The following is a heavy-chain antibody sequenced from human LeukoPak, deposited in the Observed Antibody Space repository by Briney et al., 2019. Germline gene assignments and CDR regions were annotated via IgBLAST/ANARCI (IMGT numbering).Heavy chain of an antibody. CDR1: GDSITSSGVY. CDR2: AYYGGDT. V-gene: IGHV4-39*01. J-gene: IGHJ6*02. Sequence: PSETLSLTCTVPGDSITSSGVYWGWVRQPPGKGLEWVGCAYYGGDTYYNPSLKSRVTISVDTSKNQFSLSLSSVTAADTALYFCARLFSSGWPYFYGLGAWGQGTTVTVSS. D-gene: IGHD6-19*01. CDR3: ARLFSSGWPYFYGLGA.